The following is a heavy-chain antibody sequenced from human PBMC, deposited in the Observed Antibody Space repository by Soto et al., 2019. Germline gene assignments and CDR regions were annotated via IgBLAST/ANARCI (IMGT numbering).Heavy chain of an antibody. CDR2: IIPILGIA. CDR3: ASSPYRYCSGGSCYPPLDY. D-gene: IGHD2-15*01. V-gene: IGHV1-69*02. CDR1: GGTFSSYT. J-gene: IGHJ4*02. Sequence: QVQLVQSGAEVKKPGSSVKVSCKASGGTFSSYTISWVRQAPGQGLEWMGRIIPILGIANYAQKFQGRVTITADKSTSTAYMELSSLRSDDTAVYYCASSPYRYCSGGSCYPPLDYWGQGTLVTVSS.